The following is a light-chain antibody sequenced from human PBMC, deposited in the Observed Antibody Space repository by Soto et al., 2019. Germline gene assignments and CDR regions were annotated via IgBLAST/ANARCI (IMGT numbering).Light chain of an antibody. CDR3: QQHNSFSIT. Sequence: IQMTQSPYSLSASVGDRVTISCRASQGIGNALGWYQQKPGKAPKLLIYDASSLESGVPSRFSGSGSGTEFTLTINSLQADDFATYYCQQHNSFSITFCQGTRLEIK. CDR1: QGIGNA. J-gene: IGKJ5*01. CDR2: DAS. V-gene: IGKV1-17*01.